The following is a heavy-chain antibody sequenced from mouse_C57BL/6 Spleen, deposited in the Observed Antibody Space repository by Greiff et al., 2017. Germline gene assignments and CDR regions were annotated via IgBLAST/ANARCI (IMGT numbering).Heavy chain of an antibody. CDR3: ARSYGSSPAWFAY. V-gene: IGHV1-55*01. Sequence: QVQLQQPGAELVKPGASVKMSCKASGYTFTSYWITWVKQRPGQGLEWIGDIYPGSGSTNYNEKFKSKATLTVDTSSSTAYMQLSSLPSEDSAVYYCARSYGSSPAWFAYWGQGTLVTVSA. J-gene: IGHJ3*01. CDR2: IYPGSGST. D-gene: IGHD1-1*01. CDR1: GYTFTSYW.